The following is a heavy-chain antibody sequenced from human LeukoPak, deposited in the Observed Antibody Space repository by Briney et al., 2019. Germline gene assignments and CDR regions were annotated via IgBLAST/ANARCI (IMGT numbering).Heavy chain of an antibody. CDR3: ARNYYGSEYGY. Sequence: SETLSLTCTVSGGSISSSSYYWDWVRQPPGKGLEWIGTIYYSGNTYYNPSLKSRVTIFVDTSKNQFSLKLSSVTAADTAVYYCARNYYGSEYGYWGQGTLVTVSS. J-gene: IGHJ4*02. CDR2: IYYSGNT. CDR1: GGSISSSSYY. V-gene: IGHV4-39*07. D-gene: IGHD3-10*01.